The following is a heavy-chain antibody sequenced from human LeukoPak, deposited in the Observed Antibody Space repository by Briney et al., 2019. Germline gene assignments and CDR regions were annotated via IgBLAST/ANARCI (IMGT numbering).Heavy chain of an antibody. V-gene: IGHV4-30-4*01. J-gene: IGHJ3*02. CDR3: AREAPSIAAAGAHAFDI. D-gene: IGHD6-13*01. CDR2: IYYSGNT. CDR1: GGSISSGGYY. Sequence: SETLSFTCIVSGGSISSGGYYWSWIRQPPGKGLEWVGYIYYSGNTYYDPSLKSRVTISIDTSKNHFSLELSSVTAADTAVYYCAREAPSIAAAGAHAFDIWGQGTMVTVSS.